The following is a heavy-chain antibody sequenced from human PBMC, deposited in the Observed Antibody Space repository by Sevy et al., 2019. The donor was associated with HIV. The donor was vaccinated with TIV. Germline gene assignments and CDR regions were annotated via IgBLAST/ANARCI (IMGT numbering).Heavy chain of an antibody. J-gene: IGHJ5*02. Sequence: SETLSLTCAVYGGSFSGYYWSWIRQPPGKGLEWIGEINHSGSTNYNPSLKSRVTISVDTSKNQFSLKLSSVTAADTAVYYSARGTTVTTIGWFDPWGQGTLVTVSS. CDR1: GGSFSGYY. CDR2: INHSGST. CDR3: ARGTTVTTIGWFDP. D-gene: IGHD4-17*01. V-gene: IGHV4-34*01.